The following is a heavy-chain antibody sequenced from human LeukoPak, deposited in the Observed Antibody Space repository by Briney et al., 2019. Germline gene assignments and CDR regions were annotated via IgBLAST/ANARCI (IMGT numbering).Heavy chain of an antibody. Sequence: GGSLRLSCAASGFIFRSYAMSWVRQAPGKGLEWVSAVSGSGRTTYYADSVKGRFTTSRDNSRNTLFPQMDSLRAEDTAVYYCAKDMSFGDSYFDYWGQGTLVTVSS. CDR3: AKDMSFGDSYFDY. CDR1: GFIFRSYA. CDR2: VSGSGRTT. V-gene: IGHV3-23*01. J-gene: IGHJ4*02. D-gene: IGHD3-10*01.